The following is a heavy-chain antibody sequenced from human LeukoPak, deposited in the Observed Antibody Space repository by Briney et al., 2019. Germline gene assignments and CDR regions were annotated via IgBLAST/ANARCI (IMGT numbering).Heavy chain of an antibody. CDR2: IYSGGST. J-gene: IGHJ3*02. CDR3: ATVVKGTRAFDI. Sequence: PGGSLRLSCAASGFTVSSDYMTWVRQAPGKGLEWVSVIYSGGSTYYADSVKGRFTISRDNSKNTLYLQMNSLRAEDTAVYYCATVVKGTRAFDIWGQGTMVTVSS. CDR1: GFTVSSDY. V-gene: IGHV3-66*01. D-gene: IGHD3-10*01.